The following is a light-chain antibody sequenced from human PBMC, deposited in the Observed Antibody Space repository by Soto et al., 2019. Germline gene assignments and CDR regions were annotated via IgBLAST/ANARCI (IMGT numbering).Light chain of an antibody. CDR1: QSVSSN. Sequence: EIGMTQSPATLSVSPGERATLSCRASQSVSSNLAWHQQRPGQAPRLLIYGASTRATGVPARFSGGGSGTEFTLTISSLEPEDFAVYYCQQRSNWPPITFGQGTRLEIK. CDR2: GAS. J-gene: IGKJ5*01. V-gene: IGKV3D-15*01. CDR3: QQRSNWPPIT.